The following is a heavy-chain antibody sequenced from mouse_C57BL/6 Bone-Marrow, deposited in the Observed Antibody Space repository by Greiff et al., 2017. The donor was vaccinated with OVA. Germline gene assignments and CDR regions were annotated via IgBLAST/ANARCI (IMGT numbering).Heavy chain of an antibody. CDR1: GYTFTDYY. D-gene: IGHD1-1*01. CDR3: ARLLITTPYFDY. CDR2: INPNNGGT. J-gene: IGHJ2*01. Sequence: EVQLQQSGPELVKPGASVKISCKASGYTFTDYYMNWVKQSHGKSLEWIGDINPNNGGTSYNQKFKGKATLTVDKSSSTAYMELRSLTSEDSAVYYCARLLITTPYFDYWGQGTTLTVSS. V-gene: IGHV1-26*01.